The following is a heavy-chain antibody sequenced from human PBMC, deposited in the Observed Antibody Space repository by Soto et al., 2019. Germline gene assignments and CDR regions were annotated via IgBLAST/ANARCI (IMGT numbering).Heavy chain of an antibody. D-gene: IGHD3-9*01. CDR1: GYTFNSYG. CDR3: ARDHNTIFWSMDV. J-gene: IGHJ6*02. V-gene: IGHV1-18*01. Sequence: ASVKDSGKASGYTFNSYGISWVRQAPGQGLEWMGWISAYNGNTDYAQKLQGRVTMTTDTSTSTAYMELRSLRPDDTVVYYSARDHNTIFWSMDVWGQRTTVTVSS. CDR2: ISAYNGNT.